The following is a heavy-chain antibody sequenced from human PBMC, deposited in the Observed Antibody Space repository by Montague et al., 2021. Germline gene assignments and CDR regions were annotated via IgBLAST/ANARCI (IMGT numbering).Heavy chain of an antibody. V-gene: IGHV3-7*01. CDR2: IKQDGSEK. CDR1: GFTFSNYW. J-gene: IGHJ4*02. CDR3: ARDQGQGYCGGDCYVGLDY. D-gene: IGHD2-21*01. Sequence: SLRLSCAASGFTFSNYWMSWVRQAPGKGLEWVANIKQDGSEKHYVDSVKGRFTISRDNAKNSLYLQMISLRAEDTAVYFCARDQGQGYCGGDCYVGLDYWGQGTLVTVSS.